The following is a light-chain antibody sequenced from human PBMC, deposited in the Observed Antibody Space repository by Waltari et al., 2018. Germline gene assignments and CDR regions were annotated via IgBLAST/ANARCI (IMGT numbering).Light chain of an antibody. CDR2: ATS. CDR1: HDINSW. J-gene: IGKJ1*01. CDR3: QQYDDIPPT. V-gene: IGKV1D-16*01. Sequence: DIQITQSPSSLSASVGDKVTITCHASHDINSWLAWYQQKPGKAPQALIFATSVLQSGVPSRFSGRGSGTDYSLTINSLQPEDSATYYCQQYDDIPPTFGQGTKVEIK.